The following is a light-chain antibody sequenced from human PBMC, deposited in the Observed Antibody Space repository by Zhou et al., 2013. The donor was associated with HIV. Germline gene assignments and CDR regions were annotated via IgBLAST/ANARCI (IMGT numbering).Light chain of an antibody. CDR2: DAS. CDR3: QQYNSYLT. V-gene: IGKV1-5*01. J-gene: IGKJ3*01. CDR1: QTISRY. Sequence: DIQMTQSPSSLSASIGDRVTITCRASQTISRYLNWYQQKPGKAPKLLIYDASSVQSGVPSRFSGSGSGTEFTLTISSLQPDDFATYYCQQYNSYLTFGPGTKVDIK.